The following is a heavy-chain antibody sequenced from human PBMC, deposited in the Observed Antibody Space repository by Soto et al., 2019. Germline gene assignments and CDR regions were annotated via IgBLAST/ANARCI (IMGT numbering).Heavy chain of an antibody. D-gene: IGHD2-2*01. CDR1: GFTFSSYG. J-gene: IGHJ5*02. CDR2: IWYDGSNK. CDR3: ARGPSSTSWSDWFDP. V-gene: IGHV3-33*01. Sequence: GGSLRLSCAASGFTFSSYGMHWVRQAPGKGLEWVAVIWYDGSNKYYADSVKGRFTISRDNSKNTLYLQMNSLRAEDTAVYYCARGPSSTSWSDWFDPWGQGTLVTVSS.